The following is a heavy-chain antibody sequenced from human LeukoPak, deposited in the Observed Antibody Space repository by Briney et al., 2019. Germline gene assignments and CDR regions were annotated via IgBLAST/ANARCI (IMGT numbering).Heavy chain of an antibody. Sequence: GGSLRLSCAASGFTVSSNYMSWVRQAPGKGLEWVSVIYSGGSTYYADSVKGRFTISRDNSKNTLYLQMNSLRAEDTAVYYCARDLRYDFWSGYDYYYGMDVWGQGTTVTVSS. V-gene: IGHV3-53*01. CDR3: ARDLRYDFWSGYDYYYGMDV. J-gene: IGHJ6*02. D-gene: IGHD3-3*01. CDR1: GFTVSSNY. CDR2: IYSGGST.